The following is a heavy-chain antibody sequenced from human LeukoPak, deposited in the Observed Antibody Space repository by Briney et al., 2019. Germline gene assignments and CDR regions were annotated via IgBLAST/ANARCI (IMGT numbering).Heavy chain of an antibody. CDR2: ISWNSGSI. CDR1: GFTFTSYW. D-gene: IGHD3-16*02. J-gene: IGHJ4*02. V-gene: IGHV3-9*01. Sequence: PGGSLRLSCATSGFTFTSYWMHWVRQAPGKGLEWVSGISWNSGSIGYADSVKGRFTISRDNAKNSLYLQMNSLRAEDTALYYCAKGPLFIDWGQGTLVTVSS. CDR3: AKGPLFID.